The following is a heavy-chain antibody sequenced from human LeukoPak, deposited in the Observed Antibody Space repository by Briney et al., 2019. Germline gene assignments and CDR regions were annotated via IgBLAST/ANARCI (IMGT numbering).Heavy chain of an antibody. V-gene: IGHV1-69*06. CDR2: IIPMFGTA. D-gene: IGHD4-17*01. CDR3: ARSYGDYEVSDYYYMDV. J-gene: IGHJ6*03. CDR1: GGTFSSYA. Sequence: GASVKVSCKASGGTFSSYAISWVRQAPGQGLEWMGGIIPMFGTANYAQKFQGRVTITADKSTSTAYMELSSLRSEDTAVYYCARSYGDYEVSDYYYMDVWGKGTTVTVSS.